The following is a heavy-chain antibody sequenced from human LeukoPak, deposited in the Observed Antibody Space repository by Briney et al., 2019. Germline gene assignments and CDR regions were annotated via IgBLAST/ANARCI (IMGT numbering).Heavy chain of an antibody. J-gene: IGHJ4*02. Sequence: PGGSLRLSCAASGFTFSRYWMAWVRQAPGKGLEWVANIKQEGSEKYYVDSVRGRFTISRGNAKNSLSLQMDSLRVEDTALYYCATHSVGVLPIATFDYWGQGTLVTVSS. CDR1: GFTFSRYW. V-gene: IGHV3-7*01. CDR3: ATHSVGVLPIATFDY. CDR2: IKQEGSEK. D-gene: IGHD2-21*01.